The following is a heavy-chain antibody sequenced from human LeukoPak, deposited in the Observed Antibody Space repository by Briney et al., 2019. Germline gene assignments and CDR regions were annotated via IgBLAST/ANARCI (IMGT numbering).Heavy chain of an antibody. J-gene: IGHJ4*02. CDR2: IYYSGST. Sequence: SETLSLTCTVSGGSISSYYWSWIRQPPGKGLEWIGYIYYSGSTNYNPSLKSRVTISVDTSKKQFFLKLSSVTAADTAVYYCARTQRTGYDFDYWGQGTLVTVSS. V-gene: IGHV4-59*01. CDR1: GGSISSYY. D-gene: IGHD3/OR15-3a*01. CDR3: ARTQRTGYDFDY.